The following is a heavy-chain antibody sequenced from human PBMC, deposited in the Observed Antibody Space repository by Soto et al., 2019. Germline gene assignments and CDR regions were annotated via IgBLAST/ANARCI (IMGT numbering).Heavy chain of an antibody. J-gene: IGHJ6*02. CDR3: ARDRAPPGMDV. CDR2: MNPNSGNT. Sequence: QVQLVQSGAEVKKPGASVKVSCKASGYTFTSYDINWVRQATGQGLEWMGWMNPNSGNTATAQKFQGRVTMTRNTATGTASMALRSLSSGDPAAYYGARDRAPPGMDVWGQGTTVTVSS. V-gene: IGHV1-8*01. CDR1: GYTFTSYD.